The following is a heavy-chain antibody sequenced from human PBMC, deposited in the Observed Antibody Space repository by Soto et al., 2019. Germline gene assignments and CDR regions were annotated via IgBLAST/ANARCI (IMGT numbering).Heavy chain of an antibody. CDR1: GFTFTSSA. D-gene: IGHD3-22*01. CDR3: AADDAYYYDSSGYYTPYYFDY. CDR2: IVVGSGNT. J-gene: IGHJ4*02. Sequence: GASVKVSCKASGFTFTSSAVQWVRQARGQRLEWIGWIVVGSGNTNYAQKFQERVTITRDMSTSTAYMELSSLRSEDTAVYYCAADDAYYYDSSGYYTPYYFDYWGQGTLVTVSS. V-gene: IGHV1-58*01.